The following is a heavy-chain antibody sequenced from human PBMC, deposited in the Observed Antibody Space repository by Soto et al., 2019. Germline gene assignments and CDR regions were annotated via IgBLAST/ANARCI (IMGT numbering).Heavy chain of an antibody. CDR1: GGTFSSYA. J-gene: IGHJ3*02. CDR2: IIPIFGTA. D-gene: IGHD4-17*01. Sequence: QVQLVESGAEVKKPGSSVKVSCKASGGTFSSYAISWVRQAPGQGLEWMGGIIPIFGTANYAQKFQGRVTITADESTSTAYMELSSLRSEDTAVYYCARTAWRSTVTYVAFDIWGQGTMVTVSS. V-gene: IGHV1-69*01. CDR3: ARTAWRSTVTYVAFDI.